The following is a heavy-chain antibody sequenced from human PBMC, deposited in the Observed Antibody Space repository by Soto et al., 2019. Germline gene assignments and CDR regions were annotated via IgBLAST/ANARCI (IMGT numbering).Heavy chain of an antibody. J-gene: IGHJ6*02. CDR3: ATAQATAGGGMDV. CDR1: GFTVSSFY. D-gene: IGHD6-13*01. V-gene: IGHV3-66*01. Sequence: DVQLVESGGGLVQPGGSLRLSCAASGFTVSSFYVNWVRQAPGKGLEWVSVIYTGGSTYYGVSVKGRFTISRDNSKNTLFLQMNNLRPEDTAGYYCATAQATAGGGMDVWSQGTTVTVSS. CDR2: IYTGGST.